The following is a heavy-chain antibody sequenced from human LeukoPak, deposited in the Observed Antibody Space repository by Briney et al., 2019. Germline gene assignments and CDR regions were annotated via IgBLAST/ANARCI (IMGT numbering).Heavy chain of an antibody. CDR2: IYHSGST. CDR1: GGSISSGGYY. J-gene: IGHJ5*02. CDR3: ARLYCSSTSCYLNWFDP. Sequence: SETLSLTCTVSGGSISSGGYYWSWIRQPPGKGLEWIGYIYHSGSTYYNPSLKSRVTISVDRSKNQFSLKLSSVTAADTAVYYCARLYCSSTSCYLNWFDPWGQGTLVTVSS. D-gene: IGHD2-2*01. V-gene: IGHV4-30-2*01.